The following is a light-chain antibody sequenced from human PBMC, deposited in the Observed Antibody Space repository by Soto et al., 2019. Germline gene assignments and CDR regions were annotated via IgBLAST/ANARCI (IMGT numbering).Light chain of an antibody. J-gene: IGKJ2*01. Sequence: EIVMTQSPATLSVFPGERATLSCRASQSVGSSLAWYQQRPGQAPRLLLYGASTWATGIPARFSGSGSGTEFTLTISSLQSEDFAVYYCQQYNNWPYTFGQGTKLEIK. V-gene: IGKV3-15*01. CDR3: QQYNNWPYT. CDR2: GAS. CDR1: QSVGSS.